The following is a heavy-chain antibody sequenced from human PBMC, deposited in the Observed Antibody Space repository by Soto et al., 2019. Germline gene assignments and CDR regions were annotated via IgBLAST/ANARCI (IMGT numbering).Heavy chain of an antibody. Sequence: SLRLSCAASGYTFSSYAMSWVRQAPGKGLEWVSAISGSGGSTYYADSVKGRFTISRDNSKNTLYLQMNSLRAEDTAVYYCAKDSSGRYFDWLLNKWFDPWGQGTLVTVSS. V-gene: IGHV3-23*01. D-gene: IGHD3-9*01. CDR2: ISGSGGST. CDR1: GYTFSSYA. J-gene: IGHJ5*02. CDR3: AKDSSGRYFDWLLNKWFDP.